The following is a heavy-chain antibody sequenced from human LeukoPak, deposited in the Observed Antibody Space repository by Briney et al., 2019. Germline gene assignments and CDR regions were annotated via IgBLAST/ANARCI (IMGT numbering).Heavy chain of an antibody. CDR1: GFTFSDYY. CDR3: ARDLVRWYSYYMDV. CDR2: IYYSGST. D-gene: IGHD4-23*01. J-gene: IGHJ6*03. Sequence: KPGGSLRLSCAASGFTFSDYYMSWIRQPPGKGLEWIGYIYYSGSTYYNPSLKSRVTISVDTSKNQFSLKLSSVTAADTAAYYCARDLVRWYSYYMDVWGKGTTVTVSS. V-gene: IGHV4-30-4*08.